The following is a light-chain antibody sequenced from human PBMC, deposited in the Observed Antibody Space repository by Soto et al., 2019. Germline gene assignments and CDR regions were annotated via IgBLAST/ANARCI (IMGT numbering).Light chain of an antibody. CDR3: SSYTSSRTLV. Sequence: QSALTQPASVSGSPGQSITISCTGTSSDVGGYNYVSWYQQHPGKAPKLMIYDVSNRHSGVSNRFPGSKAGNTASLTISGLKAEDEDEYYCSSYTSSRTLVFGGGTKLTVL. CDR2: DVS. V-gene: IGLV2-14*01. CDR1: SSDVGGYNY. J-gene: IGLJ2*01.